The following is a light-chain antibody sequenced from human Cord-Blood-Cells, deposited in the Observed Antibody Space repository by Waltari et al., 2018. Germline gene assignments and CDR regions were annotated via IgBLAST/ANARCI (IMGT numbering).Light chain of an antibody. Sequence: EIVLTQSPGTLSLSPGERATLSCRASQSVSRSYLAWYQQKPGQAPRLLIYGASSRDTGIPDRFSGSGSGTDFTLTISRLEPEDFAVYYCQQYGSSPWTFGQGTKLEIK. CDR3: QQYGSSPWT. J-gene: IGKJ2*02. CDR2: GAS. CDR1: QSVSRSY. V-gene: IGKV3-20*01.